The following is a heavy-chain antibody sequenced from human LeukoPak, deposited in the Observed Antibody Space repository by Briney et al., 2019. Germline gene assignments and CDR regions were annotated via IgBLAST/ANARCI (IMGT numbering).Heavy chain of an antibody. CDR2: TNLNSGDT. CDR3: ARSAVTSNDY. Sequence: GASVKVSSTASGYTFTGYDIHWVRQAPGQGLEWMGWTNLNSGDTNYVQKFQGRVTMTRDKSISTAYMEVSSLRSDDTAMYYCARSAVTSNDYWGQGTLVTVSS. CDR1: GYTFTGYD. V-gene: IGHV1-2*02. J-gene: IGHJ4*02. D-gene: IGHD4-17*01.